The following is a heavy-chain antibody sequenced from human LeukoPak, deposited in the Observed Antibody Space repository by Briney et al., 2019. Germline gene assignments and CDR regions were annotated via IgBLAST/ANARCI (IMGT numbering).Heavy chain of an antibody. CDR2: IYTSGST. D-gene: IGHD5-18*01. V-gene: IGHV4-61*02. J-gene: IGHJ4*02. CDR3: ASVGRGYTYPDF. CDR1: GGSVSSGSYY. Sequence: KPSQTLSLTCTVSGGSVSSGSYYWSWIRQPAGKGLEWIGRIYTSGSTNYNPSLKSRVTISVDTSKNQFSLKLSSVTAADTAVYYCASVGRGYTYPDFWGQGTLVTVSS.